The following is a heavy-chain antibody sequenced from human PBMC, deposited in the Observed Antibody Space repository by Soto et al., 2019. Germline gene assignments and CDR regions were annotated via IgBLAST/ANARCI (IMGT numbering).Heavy chain of an antibody. V-gene: IGHV3-23*01. J-gene: IGHJ4*02. CDR1: GLTFSNHA. Sequence: EVQLLESGGGLAQPGGSLRLSCAVSGLTFSNHAMSWVRQAPGKGLEWVSPIDIGGDYTNYADSVQGRFLISRDNSKNTLFLQMNSLTAEDTAMYYCANEIRPNDYWGRGTLVTVSS. CDR3: ANEIRPNDY. CDR2: IDIGGDYT.